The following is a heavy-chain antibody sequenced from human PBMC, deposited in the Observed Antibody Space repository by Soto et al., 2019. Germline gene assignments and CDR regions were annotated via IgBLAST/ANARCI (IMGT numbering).Heavy chain of an antibody. J-gene: IGHJ6*02. Sequence: ASVKVSCKASGYTFTGYYMHWVRQAPGQGLEWMGWINPNSGGTNYAQKFQGWATMTRDTSISTAYMELSRLRSDDTAVYYCARDQSAEYCSGGSCYNYYYGMDVWGQGTTVTVSS. CDR2: INPNSGGT. V-gene: IGHV1-2*04. CDR3: ARDQSAEYCSGGSCYNYYYGMDV. D-gene: IGHD2-15*01. CDR1: GYTFTGYY.